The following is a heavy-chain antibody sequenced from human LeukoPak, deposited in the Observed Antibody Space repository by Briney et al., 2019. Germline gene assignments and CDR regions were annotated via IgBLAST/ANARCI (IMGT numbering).Heavy chain of an antibody. V-gene: IGHV1-69*13. CDR2: IIPIFGTA. CDR3: ARGIAGVVANNYVGVY. D-gene: IGHD2-15*01. J-gene: IGHJ4*02. Sequence: AVKVSCMASGGTFSSYAISWVRQAPGQGVEGMGGIIPIFGTANFAQKFQGRVTLTADESTSTAYMELSSLRSEDTAVYYCARGIAGVVANNYVGVYWGQGTLVTVSS. CDR1: GGTFSSYA.